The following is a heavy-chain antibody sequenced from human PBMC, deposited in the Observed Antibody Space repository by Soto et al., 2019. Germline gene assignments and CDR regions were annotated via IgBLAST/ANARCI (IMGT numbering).Heavy chain of an antibody. V-gene: IGHV4-30-4*01. CDR1: GGSISSGDYF. CDR3: ARGGGYGYGVDY. D-gene: IGHD5-18*01. Sequence: QVQLQESGPGLVKPSQTLSLTCTVSGGSISSGDYFWSWIRQSPGKGLESIAYMYYSGTTYYNPSLKSRVTISIDTSKNQFSLKLTSVTAAATAVYYCARGGGYGYGVDYWGQGTLVTVS. CDR2: MYYSGTT. J-gene: IGHJ4*02.